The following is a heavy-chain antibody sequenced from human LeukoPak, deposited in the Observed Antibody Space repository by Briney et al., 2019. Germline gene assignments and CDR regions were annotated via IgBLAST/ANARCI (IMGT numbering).Heavy chain of an antibody. Sequence: GGSLRLSCAASGFTFSSYAMSWVRQAPGKGLEWVSGISGSGGSTYYADSVKGRFTISRDNSKNTLYLQMNSLRAEDTAVYYCAKGTGTTKGFFYYAMDVWGQATTVTVSS. J-gene: IGHJ6*02. D-gene: IGHD1-1*01. CDR2: ISGSGGST. CDR1: GFTFSSYA. V-gene: IGHV3-23*01. CDR3: AKGTGTTKGFFYYAMDV.